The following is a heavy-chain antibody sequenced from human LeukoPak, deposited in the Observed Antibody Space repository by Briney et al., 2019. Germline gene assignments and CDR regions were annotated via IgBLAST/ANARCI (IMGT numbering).Heavy chain of an antibody. CDR1: GGSISSYY. D-gene: IGHD1-7*01. CDR2: IYYSGST. CDR3: ATGNWNYDS. V-gene: IGHV4-59*08. Sequence: PSETLSLTCTVSGGSISSYYWSWIRQPPGKGLEWIGYIYYSGSTNYNPSLRSRVTISINTSKTQFSLNLISVTAADTAVYSCATGNWNYDSWGQGTLVTVSS. J-gene: IGHJ5*01.